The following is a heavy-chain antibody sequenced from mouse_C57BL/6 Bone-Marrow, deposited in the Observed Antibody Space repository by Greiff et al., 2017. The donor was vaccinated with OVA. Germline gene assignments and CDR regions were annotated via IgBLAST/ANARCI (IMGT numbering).Heavy chain of an antibody. CDR3: ARDYGSSPFDY. CDR2: IYPRSGNT. V-gene: IGHV1-81*01. D-gene: IGHD1-1*01. CDR1: GYTFTSYG. Sequence: VQLQQSGAELARPGASVKLSCKASGYTFTSYGISWVKQRTGQGLEWIGEIYPRSGNTYYNEKFKGKATLTADKPSSTAYMELRSLTSEDSAVYFCARDYGSSPFDYWGQGTTLTVSS. J-gene: IGHJ2*01.